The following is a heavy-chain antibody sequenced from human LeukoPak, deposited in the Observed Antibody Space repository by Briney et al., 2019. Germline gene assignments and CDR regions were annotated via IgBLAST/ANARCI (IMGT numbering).Heavy chain of an antibody. V-gene: IGHV4-39*01. D-gene: IGHD1-26*01. CDR1: GGSISISNYY. CDR3: ARRTSNPVGAIDY. CDR2: ISYGGT. J-gene: IGHJ4*02. Sequence: SETLSPTCTVSGGSISISNYYWGWIRQPPGRGLEWIGSISYGGTYYNPSLKSRLTISVDTSKNHFSLNLRSVTAADTAVYYCARRTSNPVGAIDYWGQGTLVTVSS.